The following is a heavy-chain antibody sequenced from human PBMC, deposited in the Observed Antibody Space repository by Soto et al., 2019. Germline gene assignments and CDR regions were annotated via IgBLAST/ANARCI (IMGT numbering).Heavy chain of an antibody. CDR3: AVAVAGQTAIGY. CDR1: GFTLSSYW. J-gene: IGHJ4*02. V-gene: IGHV3-74*01. Sequence: GGSLRLSCAASGFTLSSYWMHWVRQVPGKGLVWVSRINSDGSSTTYADSVKGRFTISRDNAKNTLYLQMNSLRAEDTAVYYCAVAVAGQTAIGYGGQETRATFPS. CDR2: INSDGSST. D-gene: IGHD6-19*01.